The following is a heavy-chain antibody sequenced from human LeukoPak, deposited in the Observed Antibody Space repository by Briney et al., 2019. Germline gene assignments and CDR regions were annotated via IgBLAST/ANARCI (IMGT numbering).Heavy chain of an antibody. CDR1: SGSFSGYY. D-gene: IGHD3-10*01. Sequence: SETLSLTCAIYSGSFSGYYWSWIRQPPGKGLEWLGEINHSVGTNYNPSLKSRVTMSLDTSKNQSSLKLSSVTAADTAVYYCARGHARITMLRGSRSAYYFDYWGQGTLVTVSS. CDR2: INHSVGT. V-gene: IGHV4-34*01. CDR3: ARGHARITMLRGSRSAYYFDY. J-gene: IGHJ4*02.